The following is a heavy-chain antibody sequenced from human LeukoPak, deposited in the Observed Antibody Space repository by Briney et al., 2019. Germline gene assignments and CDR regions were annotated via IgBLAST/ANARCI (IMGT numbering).Heavy chain of an antibody. J-gene: IGHJ3*02. D-gene: IGHD3-22*01. Sequence: GEAPKISCKGSGYSFTNYWINWVRQMPGKGVEWMGILYTGDSDTRYSPSFQGQVTTSADKSISPAYLQWSSLKASDTAMYYCATSRSSGYLHAFDIWGQGTMVTVSS. V-gene: IGHV5-51*01. CDR1: GYSFTNYW. CDR3: ATSRSSGYLHAFDI. CDR2: LYTGDSDT.